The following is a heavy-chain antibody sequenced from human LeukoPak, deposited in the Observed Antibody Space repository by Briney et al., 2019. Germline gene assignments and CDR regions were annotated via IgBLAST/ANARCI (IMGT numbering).Heavy chain of an antibody. J-gene: IGHJ6*02. Sequence: ASVNVSCKASGYTFTSYGISWVRQAPGQGLEWMGWISAYNGNTNYAQKLQGRVTMTTDTSTSTAYMELRSLRSDDTAVYYCARDRSSSWYPALFYYYYYGMDVWGQGTTVTVSS. D-gene: IGHD6-13*01. V-gene: IGHV1-18*01. CDR2: ISAYNGNT. CDR3: ARDRSSSWYPALFYYYYYGMDV. CDR1: GYTFTSYG.